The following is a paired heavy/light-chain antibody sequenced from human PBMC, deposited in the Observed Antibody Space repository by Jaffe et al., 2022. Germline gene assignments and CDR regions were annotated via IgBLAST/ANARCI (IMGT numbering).Light chain of an antibody. J-gene: IGLJ1*01. CDR1: SSNIGAGYD. V-gene: IGLV1-40*01. CDR3: QSYDSSLSGLV. CDR2: GNS. Sequence: QSVLTQPPSVSGAPGQRVTISCTGSSSNIGAGYDVHWYQQLPGTAPKLLIYGNSNRPSGVPDRFSGSKSGTSASLAITGLQAEDEADYYCQSYDSSLSGLVFGTGTKVTVL.
Heavy chain of an antibody. CDR1: GFTFSSYG. CDR3: AKVTGYSSGWPLPYYYYYMDV. D-gene: IGHD6-19*01. V-gene: IGHV3-30*02. J-gene: IGHJ6*03. CDR2: IRYDGSNK. Sequence: QVQLVESGGGVVQPGGSLRLSCAASGFTFSSYGMHWVRQAPGKGLEWVAFIRYDGSNKYYADSVKGRFTISRDNSKNTLYLQMNSLRAEDTAVYYCAKVTGYSSGWPLPYYYYYMDVWGKGTTVTVSS.